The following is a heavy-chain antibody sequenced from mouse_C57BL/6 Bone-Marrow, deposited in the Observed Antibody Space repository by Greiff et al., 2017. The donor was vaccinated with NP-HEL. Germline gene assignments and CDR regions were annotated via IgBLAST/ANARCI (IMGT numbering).Heavy chain of an antibody. CDR2: IDPENGDT. CDR3: TTLLRYQWYFDV. J-gene: IGHJ1*03. D-gene: IGHD1-1*01. CDR1: GFNIKDDY. Sequence: EVQLQQSGAELVRPGASVKLSCTASGFNIKDDYMHWVKQRPEQGLEWIGWIDPENGDTEYASKFQGKATITADTSSNTAYLQLSSLTSEDTAVYYCTTLLRYQWYFDVWGTGTTVTVSS. V-gene: IGHV14-4*01.